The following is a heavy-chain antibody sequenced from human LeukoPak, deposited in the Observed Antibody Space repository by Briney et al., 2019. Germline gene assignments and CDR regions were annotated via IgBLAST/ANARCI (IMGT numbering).Heavy chain of an antibody. CDR3: ARDIRGSSGYSNSNY. CDR1: GYTFTGYY. V-gene: IGHV1-2*02. Sequence: ASVKVSCKASGYTFTGYYMHWVRQAPGQGLEWMGWINPNSGSTNYAQKFQGRVTMTRDTSISTAYMELSRLRSDDTAVYYCARDIRGSSGYSNSNYWGQGTLVTVSS. D-gene: IGHD3-22*01. J-gene: IGHJ4*02. CDR2: INPNSGST.